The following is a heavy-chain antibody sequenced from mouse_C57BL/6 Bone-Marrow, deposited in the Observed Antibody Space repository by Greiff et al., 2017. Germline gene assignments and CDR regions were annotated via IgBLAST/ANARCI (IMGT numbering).Heavy chain of an antibody. Sequence: VQLKQSGAELVRPGASVKLSCTASGFNIKDDYMHWVKQRPEQGLEWIGWIDPENGDTEYASKFQGKATITADTSCNTAYLQLSSLTSEDTAVYYWTTPYYGSSYGGYYFDYWGQGTTLTVSA. V-gene: IGHV14-4*01. D-gene: IGHD1-1*01. CDR2: IDPENGDT. CDR1: GFNIKDDY. CDR3: TTPYYGSSYGGYYFDY. J-gene: IGHJ2*01.